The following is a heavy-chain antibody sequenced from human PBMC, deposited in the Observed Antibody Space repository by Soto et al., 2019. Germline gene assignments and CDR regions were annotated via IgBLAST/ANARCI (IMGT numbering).Heavy chain of an antibody. CDR3: ARDVPTVTTGGPDY. Sequence: QVQLVQSGVEVEKPGASVKVSCKASGYTLTSYGVIWVRQAPGQGLEWMGWISAYNGNTNYAQKFQGRVTMTTDTSTSTAYMELRSLRSDDTAVYYCARDVPTVTTGGPDYWGQGTLVTVSS. CDR2: ISAYNGNT. J-gene: IGHJ4*02. D-gene: IGHD4-17*01. V-gene: IGHV1-18*01. CDR1: GYTLTSYG.